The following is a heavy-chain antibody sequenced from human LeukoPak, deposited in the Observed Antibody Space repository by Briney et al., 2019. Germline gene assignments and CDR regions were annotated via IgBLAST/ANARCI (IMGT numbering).Heavy chain of an antibody. CDR2: IYHSGST. CDR1: GYSISSGYY. CDR3: ARVSYNGGSFDY. J-gene: IGHJ4*02. D-gene: IGHD1-1*01. V-gene: IGHV4-38-2*02. Sequence: SETLSLTCTVSGYSISSGYYWGWIRQPPGKGLEWIGSIYHSGSTYYNPSLKSRVTISVDTSKNQFSLKLSSVTAADTAVYYCARVSYNGGSFDYWGQGTLVTVSS.